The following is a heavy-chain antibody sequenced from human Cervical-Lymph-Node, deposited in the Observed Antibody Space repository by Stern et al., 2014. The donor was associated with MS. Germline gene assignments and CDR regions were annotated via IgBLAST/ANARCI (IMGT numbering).Heavy chain of an antibody. J-gene: IGHJ3*01. CDR3: ARERKVERSARVFVSFDV. CDR1: GASFTDNY. V-gene: IGHV4-34*01. CDR2: INHSGKP. Sequence: QVQLQQWGAGLLRPSETLSLTCAVHGASFTDNYWSWIRQTPGKGLEWIGEINHSGKPHHNPPLMSRVTLSVDTSKTQFSLKLISVTAADTAVYYCARERKVERSARVFVSFDVWGQGTLLTVSS. D-gene: IGHD1-1*01.